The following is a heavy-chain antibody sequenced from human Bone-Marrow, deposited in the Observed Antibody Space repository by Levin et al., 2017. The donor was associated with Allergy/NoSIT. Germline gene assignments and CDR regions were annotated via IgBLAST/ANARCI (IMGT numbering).Heavy chain of an antibody. CDR1: GYTFTSYD. J-gene: IGHJ4*02. V-gene: IGHV1-8*01. Sequence: GESLKISCKASGYTFTSYDINWVRQVTGQGLEWMGWMNPNSGNTGYTQKFQGRVTMTRNTSTSTAYMEVSSLRAEDAAVYYCARDTNYGIDYWGQGTLVTVSS. CDR2: MNPNSGNT. D-gene: IGHD4/OR15-4a*01. CDR3: ARDTNYGIDY.